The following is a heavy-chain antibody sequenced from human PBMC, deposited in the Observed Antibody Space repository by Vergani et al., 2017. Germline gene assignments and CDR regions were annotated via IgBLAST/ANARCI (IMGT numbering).Heavy chain of an antibody. CDR1: GFALNRHA. CDR2: ISFDGTNE. J-gene: IGHJ4*02. Sequence: QVQLVESGGGVVQPGTSLRLPCVVSGFALNRHAMYWVRQAPGKGLEWVVGISFDGTNEYYPDLVKGRFTISRDIAKNTLYLQVRSLRLEDTGVYHCVRARCLCAGGRCYTEAWDYWGQGTPVTVSS. V-gene: IGHV3-30-3*01. CDR3: VRARCLCAGGRCYTEAWDY. D-gene: IGHD2-2*02.